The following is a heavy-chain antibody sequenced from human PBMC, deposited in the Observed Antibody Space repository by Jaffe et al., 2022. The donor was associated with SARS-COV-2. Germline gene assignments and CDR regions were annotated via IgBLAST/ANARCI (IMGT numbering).Heavy chain of an antibody. D-gene: IGHD1-1*01. V-gene: IGHV1-18*01. J-gene: IGHJ6*02. CDR3: ARDPSDWSWPTGHYGMDV. CDR1: GYTFTSYG. CDR2: ISAYNGNT. Sequence: QVQLVQSGAEVKKPGASVKVSCKASGYTFTSYGISWVRQAPGQGLEWMGWISAYNGNTNYAQKLQGRVTMTTDTSTSTAYMELRSLRSDDTAVYYCARDPSDWSWPTGHYGMDVWGQGTTVTVSS.